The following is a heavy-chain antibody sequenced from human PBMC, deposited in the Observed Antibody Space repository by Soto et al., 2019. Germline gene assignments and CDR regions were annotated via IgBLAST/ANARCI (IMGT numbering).Heavy chain of an antibody. D-gene: IGHD6-19*01. J-gene: IGHJ4*02. Sequence: SETLSLTCTVSGCSISPYYWSWIRHPPGGGLAWIGYIFHTGTPRYSPSLESRVTMSVDSSKNQVYLKLTSVTAADTAVYFCAREASVGTSPFSNSGWYGYFDYWGPGALVTVSS. CDR2: IFHTGTP. CDR3: AREASVGTSPFSNSGWYGYFDY. CDR1: GCSISPYY. V-gene: IGHV4-59*01.